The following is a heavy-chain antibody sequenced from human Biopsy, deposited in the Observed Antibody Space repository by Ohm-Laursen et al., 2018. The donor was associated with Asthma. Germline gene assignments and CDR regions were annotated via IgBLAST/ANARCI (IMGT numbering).Heavy chain of an antibody. J-gene: IGHJ4*02. V-gene: IGHV3-53*01. CDR3: ARGDSSNWSHYYFDY. CDR2: IYSGGTS. CDR1: RFAVSRDH. Sequence: SLRLSCAASRFAVSRDHMFWVRQAPGKGLEWVSVIYSGGTSHTADSVRGRFTISRDYSKNTLYLQMHSLRAEDTAVYYCARGDSSNWSHYYFDYWGQGTLVTVSS. D-gene: IGHD3-22*01.